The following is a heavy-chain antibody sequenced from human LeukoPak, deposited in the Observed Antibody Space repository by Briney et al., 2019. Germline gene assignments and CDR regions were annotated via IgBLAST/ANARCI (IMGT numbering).Heavy chain of an antibody. J-gene: IGHJ4*02. CDR1: GFTFSSYW. CDR3: VTSYCSGGSCYSASGY. CDR2: INSDGSST. Sequence: HAGGSLRLSCAASGFTFSSYWMYWVRQAPGKGLVWVSRINSDGSSTSYADSVKGRFTISRDNAKNTPYLQMNSLRAEDSAVYYCVTSYCSGGSCYSASGYWGQGTLVTVSS. D-gene: IGHD2-15*01. V-gene: IGHV3-74*01.